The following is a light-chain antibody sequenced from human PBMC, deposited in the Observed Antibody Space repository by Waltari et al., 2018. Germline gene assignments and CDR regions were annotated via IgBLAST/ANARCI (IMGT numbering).Light chain of an antibody. CDR3: QQRSNWPPIFT. CDR2: DAS. Sequence: EIVLTQSPATLSLSPGERATLSCRASQSVSSYLAWYQQKPGQAPRLLIFDASKRATGIPARCRGSGSGTDFTLTISSLEPEDFAVYYCQQRSNWPPIFTFGPGTKVDIK. J-gene: IGKJ3*01. V-gene: IGKV3-11*01. CDR1: QSVSSY.